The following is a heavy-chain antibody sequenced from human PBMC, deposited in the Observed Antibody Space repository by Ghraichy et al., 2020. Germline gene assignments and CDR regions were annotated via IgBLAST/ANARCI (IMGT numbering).Heavy chain of an antibody. CDR2: IFYDGSNK. D-gene: IGHD1-1*01. CDR3: GRDGIRYYLDY. Sequence: GKSLKISCAASGFTFSRYEMHWVRQAPGKGLEWVALIFYDGSNKNYADSVKGRFTISRDNSKNMLFLQMNSLRGEDTAVYYCGRDGIRYYLDYWGRGTLVTVSS. J-gene: IGHJ4*02. V-gene: IGHV3-30*04. CDR1: GFTFSRYE.